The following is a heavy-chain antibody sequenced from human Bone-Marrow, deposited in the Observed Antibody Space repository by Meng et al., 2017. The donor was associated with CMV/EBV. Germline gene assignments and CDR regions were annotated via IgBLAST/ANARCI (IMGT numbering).Heavy chain of an antibody. CDR1: GFARSTSGVG. D-gene: IGHD2-2*02. J-gene: IGHJ5*02. CDR2: IYWNDAK. Sequence: SGPTLAKPTQTLTLTCTFSGFARSTSGVGVGWIRQPPGKALEWLALIYWNDAKRYSPSLKSRLTITKDTSKTQVVLTMTNMDPVDTAQYYWSHRQDGEYQLLYPMNGFDPWGQGTLVTVSS. CDR3: SHRQDGEYQLLYPMNGFDP. V-gene: IGHV2-5*01.